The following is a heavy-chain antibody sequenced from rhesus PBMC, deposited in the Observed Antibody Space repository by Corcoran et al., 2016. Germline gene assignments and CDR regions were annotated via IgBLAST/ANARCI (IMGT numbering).Heavy chain of an antibody. V-gene: IGHV4-165*01. CDR1: GGSIGGYY. J-gene: IGHJ4*01. CDR3: ARALAGTTDY. CDR2: IGGSSGSP. D-gene: IGHD1-14*01. Sequence: QVQLQESGPGLVKPSETLSLTCAVSGGSIGGYYWSWIRQPPGKGLEWIGYIGGSSGSPNYNPSLKSRVTISKDTAKNQFSLKLSSVTAADTAVYYCARALAGTTDYWGQGVLVTVSS.